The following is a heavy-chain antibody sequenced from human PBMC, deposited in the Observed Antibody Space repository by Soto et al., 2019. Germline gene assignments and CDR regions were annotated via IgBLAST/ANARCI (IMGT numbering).Heavy chain of an antibody. V-gene: IGHV1-18*01. CDR3: ARERIVVVVAATEYYYYYGMDV. CDR2: ISAYNGNT. J-gene: IGHJ6*02. D-gene: IGHD2-15*01. CDR1: GYTFTSYG. Sequence: GASVKVSCKASGYTFTSYGISWLRQAPGQGLEWMGWISAYNGNTNYAQKLQGRVTMTTDTSTSTAYMELRSLRSDDTAVYYCARERIVVVVAATEYYYYYGMDVWGQGTTVTVSS.